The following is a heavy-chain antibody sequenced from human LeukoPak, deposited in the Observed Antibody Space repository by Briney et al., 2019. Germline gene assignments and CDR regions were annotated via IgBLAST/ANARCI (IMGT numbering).Heavy chain of an antibody. CDR2: IYYTGNT. D-gene: IGHD1-26*01. CDR3: ARHKGSGSFLGYYYYYYYMDV. CDR1: GFTFSSYA. V-gene: IGHV4-39*01. Sequence: GSLRLSCAASGFTFSSYAMSWVRQAPGKGLEWIGSIYYTGNTYYNPSLKSRVTISVDTSKNQFSLKLSSVTAADTAVYYCARHKGSGSFLGYYYYYYYMDVWGKGTTVTISS. J-gene: IGHJ6*03.